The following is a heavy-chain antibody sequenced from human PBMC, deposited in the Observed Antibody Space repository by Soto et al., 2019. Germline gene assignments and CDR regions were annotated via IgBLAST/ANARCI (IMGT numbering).Heavy chain of an antibody. CDR2: IMPIVGTP. CDR1: GGTFSSFA. V-gene: IGHV1-69*01. CDR3: ARGNAMDV. J-gene: IGHJ6*02. Sequence: QVQLVQSGAEVKKPGSSVKVSCKASGGTFSSFAINWVRQAPGQGPQWMGGIMPIVGTPNYAQRFQGRVTIITDEVTSTAYMELTTLTVEDTAVYYCARGNAMDVWGQGTTVNVSS. D-gene: IGHD3-16*01.